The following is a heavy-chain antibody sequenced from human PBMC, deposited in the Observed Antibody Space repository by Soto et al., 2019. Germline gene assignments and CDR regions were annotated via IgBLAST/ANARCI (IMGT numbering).Heavy chain of an antibody. CDR2: IYYSGNT. CDR3: ARPGYSSSYDAFDI. Sequence: SETLSLTCTVSGGSISSSSYYWGWIRQPPGKGLEWIGSIYYSGNTYYNPSLKSRVTISVDTSKNQFSLKLSSVTTADTAVYYCARPGYSSSYDAFDIWGQGTMVTVSS. J-gene: IGHJ3*02. D-gene: IGHD6-6*01. CDR1: GGSISSSSYY. V-gene: IGHV4-39*01.